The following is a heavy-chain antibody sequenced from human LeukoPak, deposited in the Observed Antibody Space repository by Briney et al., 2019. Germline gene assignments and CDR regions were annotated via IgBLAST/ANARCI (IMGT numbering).Heavy chain of an antibody. V-gene: IGHV3-33*06. CDR2: IWYDRSNK. Sequence: GRSLRLSCASCVFTYRSYGMHGVRQAPAKGLEWVAVIWYDRSNKYYADSVKGRFTSSRDNSKNTLYLQMNSLRAEDTAVYYCAKGVVGPPLLHAADYWGQGTLVTVSS. CDR1: VFTYRSYG. D-gene: IGHD1-26*01. J-gene: IGHJ4*02. CDR3: AKGVVGPPLLHAADY.